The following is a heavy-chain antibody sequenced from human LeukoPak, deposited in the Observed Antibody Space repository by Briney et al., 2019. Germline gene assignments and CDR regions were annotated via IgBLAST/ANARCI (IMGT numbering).Heavy chain of an antibody. CDR1: GLTFSTYS. J-gene: IGHJ6*03. Sequence: GGSPRLSCAASGLTFSTYSMNWVRQAPGKGLEWVSFISGSSTFIYYADSVKGRFTISRDNAKNSLYLQMNSLRAEDTAVHYCARETPGYYYMDVWGKGTTVTVSS. CDR3: ARETPGYYYMDV. CDR2: ISGSSTFI. V-gene: IGHV3-21*01.